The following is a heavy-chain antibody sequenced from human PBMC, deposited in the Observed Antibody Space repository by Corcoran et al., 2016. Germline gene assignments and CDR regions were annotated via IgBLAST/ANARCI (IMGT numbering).Heavy chain of an antibody. V-gene: IGHV1-8*01. J-gene: IGHJ5*02. CDR1: GYTFINHD. CDR2: MNSNSGNT. D-gene: IGHD6-19*01. CDR3: MRGSGQDGRDWFDP. Sequence: QVQLVQSGAEVKKPGASVKVSCKASGYTFINHDINWVRQATGQGLEWMGWMNSNSGNTGYAQMFQGRVTMTRDTSIETAYLELSSLRYDDTAGYFCMRGSGQDGRDWFDPWGQGTAVIVSS.